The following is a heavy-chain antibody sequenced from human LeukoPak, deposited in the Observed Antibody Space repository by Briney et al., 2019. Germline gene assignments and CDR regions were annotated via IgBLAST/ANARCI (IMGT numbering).Heavy chain of an antibody. CDR1: GFTFGMYA. V-gene: IGHV3-23*01. D-gene: IGHD1-1*01. CDR2: LSGSGGST. CDR3: AKEGRSVQTY. J-gene: IGHJ4*02. Sequence: PGGSLRLSCAASGFTFGMYAMSWVRQAPGKGLEWVSTLSGSGGSTYYADSVKGRFTISGDNAKNSLYLQMNSLRVEDTAVYYCAKEGRSVQTYWGQGTLVTVSS.